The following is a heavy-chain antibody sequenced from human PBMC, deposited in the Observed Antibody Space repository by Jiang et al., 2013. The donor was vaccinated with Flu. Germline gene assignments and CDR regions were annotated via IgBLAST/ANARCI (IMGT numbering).Heavy chain of an antibody. CDR2: IYYSGST. CDR1: GGSISSYY. J-gene: IGHJ3*02. Sequence: GSGLVKPSETLSLTCTVSGGSISSYYWSWIRQPPGEGLEWIGYIYYSGSTNYNPSLKSRVTISVDTSKNQFSLKLSSVTAADTAVYYCARRRDAFDIWGQGTMVTVSS. CDR3: ARRRDAFDI. V-gene: IGHV4-59*08.